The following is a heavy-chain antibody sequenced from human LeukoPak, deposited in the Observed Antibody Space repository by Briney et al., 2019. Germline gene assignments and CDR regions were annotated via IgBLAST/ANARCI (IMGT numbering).Heavy chain of an antibody. D-gene: IGHD6-13*01. J-gene: IGHJ4*02. Sequence: ASVKVSCKASGGTFSSYAISWARQAPGQELEWMGGIIPIFGTANYAQKFQGSVKVTAHESTSTSYMDLSSLISQDTTVYYCSRAGIAAAGTRDFWRQGPVLTVPS. CDR3: SRAGIAAAGTRDF. V-gene: IGHV1-69*13. CDR1: GGTFSSYA. CDR2: IIPIFGTA.